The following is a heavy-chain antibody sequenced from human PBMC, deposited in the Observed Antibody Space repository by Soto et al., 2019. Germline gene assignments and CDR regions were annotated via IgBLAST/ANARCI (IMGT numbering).Heavy chain of an antibody. Sequence: GGSLRLSCAASGFTVCSTYMSWVRQDPGKGLERVSVIYSGGSTYYADSVKGRFTISRDNSKNTLYLQMNSLRAEDTAVYYCARRPYNWCGFDYWGQGTLVTVS. CDR2: IYSGGST. J-gene: IGHJ4*02. CDR1: GFTVCSTY. V-gene: IGHV3-53*01. CDR3: ARRPYNWCGFDY. D-gene: IGHD1-20*01.